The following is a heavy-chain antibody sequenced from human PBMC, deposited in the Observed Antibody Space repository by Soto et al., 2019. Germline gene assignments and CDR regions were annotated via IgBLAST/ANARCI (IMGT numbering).Heavy chain of an antibody. J-gene: IGHJ6*02. V-gene: IGHV5-51*01. CDR3: ARLYACYSELCYGMDV. CDR1: GYSFTSYW. Sequence: EVQLVQSGAEVKKPGESLKISCKGSGYSFTSYWIGWVRQMPGKGLEWMGIIYPGDSDTTYSPSFQGRVTISADKSITTAYLQWNSLKASDTAMYYCARLYACYSELCYGMDVWGQGTTVTVSS. CDR2: IYPGDSDT. D-gene: IGHD2-8*01.